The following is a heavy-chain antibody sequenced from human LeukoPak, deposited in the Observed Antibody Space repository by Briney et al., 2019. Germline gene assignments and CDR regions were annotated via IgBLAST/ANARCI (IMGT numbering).Heavy chain of an antibody. CDR3: ARGIEYCSSTSCYSRDNYYYYMDV. D-gene: IGHD2-2*01. CDR1: GGSISSGGYY. CDR2: IYHSGST. V-gene: IGHV4-30-2*01. Sequence: SETLSLTCTVSGGSISSGGYYWSWIRQPPGKGLEWIRYIYHSGSTYYNPSLKSRVTISVDRSKNQFSLKLSSVTAADTAVYYCARGIEYCSSTSCYSRDNYYYYMDVWGKGTTVTVSS. J-gene: IGHJ6*03.